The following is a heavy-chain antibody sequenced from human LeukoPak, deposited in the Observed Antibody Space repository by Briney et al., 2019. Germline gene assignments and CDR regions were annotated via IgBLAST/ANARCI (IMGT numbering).Heavy chain of an antibody. CDR1: GFTFSSDV. Sequence: GSLGLSCAASGFTFSSDVMHWVRQAPGKGLEWVAVISSDGSSKHYADSVKGRFTIFTDTSKSTLYLQINSLRPEDTAVYYCARDLVSYSSSPLHWGQGTLVTVSS. CDR3: ARDLVSYSSSPLH. D-gene: IGHD6-6*01. J-gene: IGHJ4*02. V-gene: IGHV3-30-3*01. CDR2: ISSDGSSK.